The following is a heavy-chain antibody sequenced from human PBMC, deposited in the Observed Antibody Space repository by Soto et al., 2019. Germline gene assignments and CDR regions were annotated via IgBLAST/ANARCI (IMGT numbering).Heavy chain of an antibody. J-gene: IGHJ4*02. D-gene: IGHD6-19*01. CDR2: ISANGNDI. V-gene: IGHV3-21*06. Sequence: GGSLRLSCAASRFTFSSYSLGWVRQAPGKGLEWVSSISANGNDIHYADSVKGRFTISRENAKNSVLLQINSLAAADTAVYYCGRVRYRGIEVSGDVDCWGQGTLVTVSS. CDR3: GRVRYRGIEVSGDVDC. CDR1: RFTFSSYS.